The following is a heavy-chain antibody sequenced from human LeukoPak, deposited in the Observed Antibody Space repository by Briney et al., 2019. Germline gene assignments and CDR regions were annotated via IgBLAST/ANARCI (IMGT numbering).Heavy chain of an antibody. CDR3: AKDDSSGYYCPDY. CDR2: ISYDGSNK. J-gene: IGHJ4*02. CDR1: GFTFSSYG. Sequence: GRSLRLSCAASGFTFSSYGMHWVRQAPGKGLEWVAVISYDGSNKYYADSVKGRFTISRDNSKNTLYLQMNSLSAEDTAVYYCAKDDSSGYYCPDYWGQGTLVTVSS. V-gene: IGHV3-30*18. D-gene: IGHD3-22*01.